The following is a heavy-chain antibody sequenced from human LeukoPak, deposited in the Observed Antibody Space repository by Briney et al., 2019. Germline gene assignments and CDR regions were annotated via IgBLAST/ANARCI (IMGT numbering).Heavy chain of an antibody. J-gene: IGHJ4*02. V-gene: IGHV3-48*01. CDR2: ITNSGNSK. CDR3: ARDLDDSSQDFDY. CDR1: EFTFSSYS. D-gene: IGHD3-22*01. Sequence: GGSLRLSCAASEFTFSSYSMNWVRQAPGKGLEWVSYITNSGNSKSYADSVKGRFTISRDNTKSSLYLQMNGLRAEDTAVYYCARDLDDSSQDFDYWGQGTLVTVSS.